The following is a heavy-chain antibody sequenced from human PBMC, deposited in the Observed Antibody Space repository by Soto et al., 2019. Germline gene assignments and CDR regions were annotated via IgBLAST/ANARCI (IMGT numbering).Heavy chain of an antibody. D-gene: IGHD4-17*01. Sequence: SVKVSCKASVGTFSSYAISWVRQAPGQGLEWMGGIIPIFGTANYAQKFQGRVTITADESTSTAYMELSSLRSEDTAVYYCARDPEPIYGDYGAVYWGQGTLVTVSS. V-gene: IGHV1-69*13. CDR2: IIPIFGTA. CDR3: ARDPEPIYGDYGAVY. CDR1: VGTFSSYA. J-gene: IGHJ4*02.